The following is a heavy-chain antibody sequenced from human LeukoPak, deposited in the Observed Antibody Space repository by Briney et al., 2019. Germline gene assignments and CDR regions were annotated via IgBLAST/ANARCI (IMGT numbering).Heavy chain of an antibody. J-gene: IGHJ3*02. V-gene: IGHV4-59*01. Sequence: PSETLSLTCTVSGGSISRYYWSWIRQPPGKGLEWIGYIYYSGSTNYNPSLKSRVTISVDTSKNQFSLKLSSVTAADTAVYYCARMTGILTGYYPDAFDIWGQGTMVTVSS. D-gene: IGHD3-9*01. CDR2: IYYSGST. CDR3: ARMTGILTGYYPDAFDI. CDR1: GGSISRYY.